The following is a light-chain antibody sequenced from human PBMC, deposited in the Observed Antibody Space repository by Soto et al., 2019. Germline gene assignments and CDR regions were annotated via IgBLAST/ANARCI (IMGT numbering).Light chain of an antibody. V-gene: IGLV2-14*01. CDR3: SSYTSDTTVI. CDR2: EVN. CDR1: SSDVGSYNY. J-gene: IGLJ2*01. Sequence: QSVLTQPASVSGSPGQSITVSRTGTSSDVGSYNYVSWYQQHPDKAPQLIIYEVNNRPSGVSDRFSGSKSGNTASLTISGLQAEDEADYYCSSYTSDTTVIFGGGTKVTVL.